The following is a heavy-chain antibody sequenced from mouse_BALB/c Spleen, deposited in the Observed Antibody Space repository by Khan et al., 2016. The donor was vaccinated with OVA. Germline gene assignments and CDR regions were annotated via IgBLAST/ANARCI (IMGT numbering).Heavy chain of an antibody. CDR3: ATLYCYPLAY. CDR1: GFTFKDTY. Sequence: VQLQQSGAELVKPGASVKLSCTASGFTFKDTYMHWVKQRPEQGLEWIGRINPANGDTKYAPKFQGKATIKADTSSNTAYLQVNSLASEDTAVDYCATLYCYPLAYWGQGTLVSVSA. V-gene: IGHV14-3*02. CDR2: INPANGDT. D-gene: IGHD2-12*01. J-gene: IGHJ3*01.